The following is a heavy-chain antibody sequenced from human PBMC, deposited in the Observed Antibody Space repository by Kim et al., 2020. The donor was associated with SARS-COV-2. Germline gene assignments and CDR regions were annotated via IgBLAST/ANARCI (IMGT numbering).Heavy chain of an antibody. Sequence: SETLSLTCTVSGGSISSSSYYWGWIRQPPGKGLGWIGSIYYSGSTYYNPSLKSRVTISVDTSKNQFSLKLSSVTAADTAVYYCARRGRDSSGYYFPSNWYFDLWGRGTLVTVSS. CDR1: GGSISSSSYY. CDR2: IYYSGST. D-gene: IGHD3-22*01. J-gene: IGHJ2*01. V-gene: IGHV4-39*01. CDR3: ARRGRDSSGYYFPSNWYFDL.